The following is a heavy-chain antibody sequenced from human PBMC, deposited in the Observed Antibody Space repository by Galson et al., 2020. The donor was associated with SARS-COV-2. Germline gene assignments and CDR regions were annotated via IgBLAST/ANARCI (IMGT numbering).Heavy chain of an antibody. CDR1: GGSVSSRTYY. CDR2: IYYTGST. Sequence: SETLSLTCTVSGGSVSSRTYYWGWIRQSPGKGLEWIGSIYYTGSTHYNPSLSSRATLSVDTSKNQFTLKLTSVTAADTAVYYCARDNRIPTAGSPWFDPWGQGTLVTVSS. V-gene: IGHV4-39*06. CDR3: ARDNRIPTAGSPWFDP. J-gene: IGHJ5*02. D-gene: IGHD1-1*01.